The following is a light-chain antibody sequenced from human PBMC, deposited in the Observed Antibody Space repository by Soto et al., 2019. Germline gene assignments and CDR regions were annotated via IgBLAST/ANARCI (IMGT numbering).Light chain of an antibody. CDR1: QSVSSY. CDR2: DAS. J-gene: IGKJ1*01. V-gene: IGKV3-15*01. Sequence: EIVLTQSPATLSLSPGERATLSCRASQSVSSYLAWFQQKPGQAPRLLIYDASKRATGIPARFSGSGSGTEFTLTISSLQSEDFAVYYCQQYNNWPRTFGQGTIVDIK. CDR3: QQYNNWPRT.